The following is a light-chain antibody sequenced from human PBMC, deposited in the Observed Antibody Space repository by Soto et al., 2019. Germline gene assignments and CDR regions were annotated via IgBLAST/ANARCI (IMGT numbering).Light chain of an antibody. CDR2: GAS. Sequence: EIVMTQSPATLSVSPGERATLSCRAGQSVSGNLAWYQQKPGQAPRLLIYGASTRATGIPARFSGSGSGTEFTLTISSLQSADFAVYYCQQYNTWPTFRQGTRLEIK. CDR1: QSVSGN. CDR3: QQYNTWPT. J-gene: IGKJ5*01. V-gene: IGKV3-15*01.